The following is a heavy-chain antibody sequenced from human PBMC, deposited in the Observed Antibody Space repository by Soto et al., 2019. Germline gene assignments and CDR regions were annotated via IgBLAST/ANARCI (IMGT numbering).Heavy chain of an antibody. Sequence: SVSIAWMNWVRQAPGKGLEWVGRIKRKSDGATTEYAAPLKGRFSISRDDSKNTLYLQMNSLKTEDTAVYYCTTDSGYWGQGTLVTVSS. V-gene: IGHV3-15*07. CDR1: SVSIAW. CDR3: TTDSGY. CDR2: IKRKSDGATT. J-gene: IGHJ4*02. D-gene: IGHD7-27*01.